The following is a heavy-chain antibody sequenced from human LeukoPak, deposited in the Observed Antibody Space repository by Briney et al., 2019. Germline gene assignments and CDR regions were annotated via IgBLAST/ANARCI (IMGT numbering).Heavy chain of an antibody. CDR1: GFTFSSYS. J-gene: IGHJ4*02. CDR3: ARYKGRGYVDY. V-gene: IGHV3-21*01. Sequence: GGSLRLSCAASGFTFSSYSMNWVRQAPGKGLEWVSSISSSSSYIYYADSVKGRFTISRDNAKNSLYLQMNSLRAEGTAVYYCARYKGRGYVDYWGQGTLVTVSS. D-gene: IGHD3-16*01. CDR2: ISSSSSYI.